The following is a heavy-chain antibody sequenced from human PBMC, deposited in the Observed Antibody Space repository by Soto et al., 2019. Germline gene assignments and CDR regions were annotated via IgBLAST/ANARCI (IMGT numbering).Heavy chain of an antibody. D-gene: IGHD3-10*01. CDR2: ISADNGGT. Sequence: QVQLVQSGVEVKKPGASLKVSCKASGYTFTSYGITWVRQAPGQGLEWMGWISADNGGTNYAQKLQGRVTMTTDTSTTTAYMELRNLISDDTAVYYCARRGVLPDYWGQGTLVTVSS. CDR1: GYTFTSYG. V-gene: IGHV1-18*01. CDR3: ARRGVLPDY. J-gene: IGHJ4*02.